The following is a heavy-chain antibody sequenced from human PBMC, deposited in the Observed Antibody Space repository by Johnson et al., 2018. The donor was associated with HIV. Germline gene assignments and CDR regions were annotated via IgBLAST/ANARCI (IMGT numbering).Heavy chain of an antibody. CDR2: VTGTGGDT. J-gene: IGHJ3*02. CDR1: GFTFSSYG. CDR3: ARGGRAKDAFDI. V-gene: IGHV3-23*04. D-gene: IGHD3-16*01. Sequence: VQLVESGGGLVQPGGSLRLSCAASGFTFSSYGMSWVRQAPGQGLEWVSGVTGTGGDTYSAESVKGRFTISRDNSKNTLYLQMNSLRAEDTALYYCARGGRAKDAFDIWGQGTMVTVSS.